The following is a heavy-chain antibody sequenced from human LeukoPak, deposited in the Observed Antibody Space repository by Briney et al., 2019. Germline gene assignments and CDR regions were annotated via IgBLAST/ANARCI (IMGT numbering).Heavy chain of an antibody. V-gene: IGHV3-11*01. D-gene: IGHD3-10*01. CDR1: GFTFSDYY. Sequence: GGSLRLSCAASGFTFSDYYMSWIRQAPGKGLEWVSYISSSGSTIYYADSVKGRFTISRDNAKNSLYLQMNSLRVEDTAVYYCARVGSGSETYYYYYYMDVWGKGTTVTISS. J-gene: IGHJ6*03. CDR2: ISSSGSTI. CDR3: ARVGSGSETYYYYYYMDV.